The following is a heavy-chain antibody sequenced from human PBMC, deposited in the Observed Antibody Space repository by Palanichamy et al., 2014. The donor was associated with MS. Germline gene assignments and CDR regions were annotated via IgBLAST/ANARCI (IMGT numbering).Heavy chain of an antibody. D-gene: IGHD3-10*01. CDR2: INNHGGSQT. CDR3: VRDFGGPLDY. Sequence: EVQLVESGGGLVQPGGSLTLSCAPSGFSVSTYWMHWVRQAPGKGLVWVSRINNHGGSQTDYADSVKGRFSISRDNARNTLYLQMDGLRAEDTAVYYCVRDFGGPLDYWGQGIPVSVAS. J-gene: IGHJ4*02. CDR1: GFSVSTYW. V-gene: IGHV3-74*01.